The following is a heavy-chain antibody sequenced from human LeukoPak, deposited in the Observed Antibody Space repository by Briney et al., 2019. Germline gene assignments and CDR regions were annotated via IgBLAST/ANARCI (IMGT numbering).Heavy chain of an antibody. J-gene: IGHJ6*03. V-gene: IGHV4-34*01. Sequence: SETLSLTCAVYGGSFSGYYWSWIRQPPGKGLEWIGEINHSGSTNYNPSLKSRVTISVDTSKNQFSLKLSSVSAADTAVYYCARGLGGCSGGSCYLYYYYYMDVWGKGTTLTVSS. CDR1: GGSFSGYY. D-gene: IGHD2-15*01. CDR2: INHSGST. CDR3: ARGLGGCSGGSCYLYYYYYMDV.